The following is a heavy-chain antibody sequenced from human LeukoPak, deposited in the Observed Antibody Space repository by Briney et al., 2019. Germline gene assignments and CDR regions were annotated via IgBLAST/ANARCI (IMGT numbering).Heavy chain of an antibody. D-gene: IGHD3-22*01. J-gene: IGHJ4*02. V-gene: IGHV4-34*01. CDR3: ARHGDYYDSSGYLDY. CDR2: INHSGST. CDR1: GGSFSGYY. Sequence: PSETLSLTCAVYGGSFSGYYWNWIRQPPGKGLEWIGEINHSGSTNYNPSLKSRVTISVDTSKNQFSLKLSSVTAADTAVYYCARHGDYYDSSGYLDYWGQGTLVTVSS.